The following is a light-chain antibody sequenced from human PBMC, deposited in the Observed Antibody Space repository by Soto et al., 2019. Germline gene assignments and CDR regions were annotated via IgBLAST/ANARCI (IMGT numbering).Light chain of an antibody. Sequence: IQMTQSPSSLSASVGDRVTITCRASQSIGDSLAWYQQKPGKAPYLLIYAASTLQSGVPSRFSGSGSGTDFTLTISCLQSEDFATYYCQQYYSYPRTFGQGTKVDI. V-gene: IGKV1-8*01. CDR3: QQYYSYPRT. J-gene: IGKJ1*01. CDR2: AAS. CDR1: QSIGDS.